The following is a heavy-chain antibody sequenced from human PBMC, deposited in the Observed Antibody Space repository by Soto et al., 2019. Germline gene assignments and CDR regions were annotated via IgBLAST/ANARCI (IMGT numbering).Heavy chain of an antibody. V-gene: IGHV4-59*01. CDR1: GGSISSYY. CDR2: IYYSGST. Sequence: PSETXSLTCTVSGGSISSYYWSWIRQPPGKGLEWIGYIYYSGSTNYNPSLKSRVTISVDTSKNQFSLKLSSVTAADTAVYYCASSSGRYYYYYYMDVWGKGTTVTVSS. J-gene: IGHJ6*03. D-gene: IGHD6-6*01. CDR3: ASSSGRYYYYYYMDV.